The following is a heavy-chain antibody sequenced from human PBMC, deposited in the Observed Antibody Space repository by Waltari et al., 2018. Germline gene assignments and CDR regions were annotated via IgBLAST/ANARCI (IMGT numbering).Heavy chain of an antibody. D-gene: IGHD2-15*01. Sequence: QVPLVQSGAEVKKPGSSVKVSCKASGGTFSRYAISWVRQATGQGLEWMGGIIPIFGTANYAQKFQGRVTITADESTSTAYMELSSLRSEDTAVYYCARSCSGGSCYNYFDYWGQGTLVTVSS. CDR1: GGTFSRYA. J-gene: IGHJ4*02. CDR2: IIPIFGTA. CDR3: ARSCSGGSCYNYFDY. V-gene: IGHV1-69*12.